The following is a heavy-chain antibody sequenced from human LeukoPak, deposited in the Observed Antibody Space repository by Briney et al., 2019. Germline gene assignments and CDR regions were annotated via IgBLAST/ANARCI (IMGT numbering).Heavy chain of an antibody. CDR3: ARGALYYDSSGYYPLDY. D-gene: IGHD3-22*01. CDR2: IYYSGST. CDR1: GGSISSGDYY. J-gene: IGHJ4*02. Sequence: SQTLSLTCTVSGGSISSGDYYWSWIRQPPGKGLEWIGYIYYSGSTYYNPSLKSRVTISVDTSKNQFSPKLSSVTAADTAVYYCARGALYYDSSGYYPLDYWGQGTLVTVSS. V-gene: IGHV4-30-4*01.